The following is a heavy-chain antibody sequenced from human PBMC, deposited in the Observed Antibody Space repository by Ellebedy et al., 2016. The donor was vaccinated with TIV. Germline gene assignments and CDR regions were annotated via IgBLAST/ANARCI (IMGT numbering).Heavy chain of an antibody. D-gene: IGHD6-19*01. V-gene: IGHV3-23*01. CDR2: ISGSGGTT. J-gene: IGHJ4*02. CDR1: GFTFSSYA. CDR3: ARDPQKGTSGWFY. Sequence: PGGSLRLSCAASGFTFSSYAMSWVRQAPGKGLEWVSAISGSGGTTYYADSVKGRFTISRDNSKNTLFLEMNSLTAEDTAVFYCARDPQKGTSGWFYWGQGTLVTVSS.